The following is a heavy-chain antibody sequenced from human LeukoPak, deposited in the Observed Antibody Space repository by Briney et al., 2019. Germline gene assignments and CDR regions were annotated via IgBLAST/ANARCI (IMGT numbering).Heavy chain of an antibody. CDR3: ARLRDYYDSSGYYYYFDY. D-gene: IGHD3-22*01. CDR1: GGSISSYY. V-gene: IGHV4-59*08. Sequence: SETLSLTCTVSGGSISSYYWSWIRQPPGKGLEWIGYIYYSGSTNYNPSLKSRVAISVDTSKNQFSLKLSSVTAADTAVYYCARLRDYYDSSGYYYYFDYWGQGTLVTVSS. J-gene: IGHJ4*02. CDR2: IYYSGST.